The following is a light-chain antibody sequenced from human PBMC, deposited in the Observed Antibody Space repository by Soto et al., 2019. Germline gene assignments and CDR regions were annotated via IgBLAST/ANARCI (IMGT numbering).Light chain of an antibody. CDR1: QSIDRW. CDR3: QQYNSYPYS. V-gene: IGKV1-5*03. CDR2: RAS. Sequence: DIHMTQSPSTLSASVGDRIVITCRASQSIDRWLAWYQQKPRKAPQLLIYRASFRASGVPPRFSGSGSGTEFTLTISSLQPDDFATYFCQQYNSYPYSFGQGTKVEI. J-gene: IGKJ2*03.